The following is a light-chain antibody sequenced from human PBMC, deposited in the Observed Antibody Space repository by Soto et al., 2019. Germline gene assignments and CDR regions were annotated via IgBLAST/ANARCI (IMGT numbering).Light chain of an antibody. CDR2: YRSDSDK. V-gene: IGLV5-39*01. CDR3: AIWDSSTVV. CDR1: SGINVGTDR. Sequence: QSVLTQPTSLSASPGASARFTCTLRSGINVGTDRIYWYQQKPGSPPRYLLRYRSDSDKQQGSGVPSRFSGSKDASTNAGLLLISGLQSEDEADYYCAIWDSSTVVFGAGTKLTVL. J-gene: IGLJ2*01.